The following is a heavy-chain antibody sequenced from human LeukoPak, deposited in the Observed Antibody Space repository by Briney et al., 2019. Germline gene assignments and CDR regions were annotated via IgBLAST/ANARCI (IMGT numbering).Heavy chain of an antibody. CDR2: VYTSGIT. J-gene: IGHJ6*03. CDR3: ARHNGFDRGYYYYMDV. Sequence: SETLSLTCTVSGGFINSYYWSWIRQPAGKGLEWIGRVYTSGITNYNPSLESRITMSVDTSKNQFSLKLTSVTAADTAVYYCARHNGFDRGYYYYMDVWGKGTTVTVSS. D-gene: IGHD3-9*01. CDR1: GGFINSYY. V-gene: IGHV4-4*07.